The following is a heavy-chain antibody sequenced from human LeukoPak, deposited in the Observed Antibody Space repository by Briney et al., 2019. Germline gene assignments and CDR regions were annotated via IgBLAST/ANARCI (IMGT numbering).Heavy chain of an antibody. CDR1: GGSISSYY. J-gene: IGHJ6*02. Sequence: SETLSLTCTVAGGSISSYYWSWIRQPPGKGLEWIGYIYYSGTTSYNPSLKSRVTISVDTSKNQFSLKLRSVTAADSAVYYCARENTRNYRANYGMDVWGQGTTVTVSS. CDR2: IYYSGTT. CDR3: ARENTRNYRANYGMDV. V-gene: IGHV4-59*01. D-gene: IGHD3-16*02.